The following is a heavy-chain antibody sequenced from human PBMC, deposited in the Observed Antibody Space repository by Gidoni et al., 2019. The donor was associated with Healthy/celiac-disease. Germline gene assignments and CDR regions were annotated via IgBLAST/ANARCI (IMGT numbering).Heavy chain of an antibody. D-gene: IGHD4-17*01. CDR1: GGTFSSYA. Sequence: QVQLVQSGAEVKKPGSSVKVSCKASGGTFSSYAISWVRQAPGQGLEWMGGIIPIFGTANYAQKFQGRVTITADKSTSTAYMELSSLRSEDTAVYYCAREALNPDYGDYVYAYWGQGTLVTVSS. CDR3: AREALNPDYGDYVYAY. CDR2: IIPIFGTA. V-gene: IGHV1-69*06. J-gene: IGHJ4*02.